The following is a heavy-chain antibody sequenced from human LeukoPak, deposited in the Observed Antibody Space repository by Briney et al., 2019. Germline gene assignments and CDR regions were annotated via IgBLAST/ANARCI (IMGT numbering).Heavy chain of an antibody. CDR3: ARGSSTNWFDP. CDR2: IKEDGSQI. CDR1: GFAFRTYW. J-gene: IGHJ5*02. Sequence: GGSLRLSCAASGFAFRTYWMSWVRQAPGKGLEWVAHIKEDGSQIDYVDSVRGRFTIFRDNAKNSLFLQMNSLRAEDTAVYYCARGSSTNWFDPWGQGTLVSVSS. D-gene: IGHD6-19*01. V-gene: IGHV3-7*01.